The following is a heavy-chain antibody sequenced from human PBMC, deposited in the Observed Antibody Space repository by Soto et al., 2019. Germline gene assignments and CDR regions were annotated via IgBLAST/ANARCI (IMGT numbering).Heavy chain of an antibody. J-gene: IGHJ4*02. Sequence: QVQLVESGGGVVQPGRSLRLSCAASGFTFSNFGMHWVRQAPGEGLEWVAFILYDGSNKYYADSVQGRFTISRDNSENTLYLQMNSLRPEDTAVYYCAKGGHYGSGSYFPFDHWGQGTLVTVSS. V-gene: IGHV3-30*18. CDR1: GFTFSNFG. D-gene: IGHD3-10*01. CDR3: AKGGHYGSGSYFPFDH. CDR2: ILYDGSNK.